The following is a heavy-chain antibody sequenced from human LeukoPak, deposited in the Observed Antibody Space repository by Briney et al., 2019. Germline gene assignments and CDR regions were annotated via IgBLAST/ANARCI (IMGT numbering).Heavy chain of an antibody. CDR3: ARGPYSYDSSGAFGI. CDR1: GGSFSGYY. J-gene: IGHJ3*02. Sequence: SETLSPTCAVYGGSFSGYYWSWIRQPPGTGLKWIGRISSSSSTNYNPSLKSRVTISVDTSKNQFSLKLSSVTAADTAVYFCARGPYSYDSSGAFGIWGQGTMVTVSS. CDR2: ISSSSST. V-gene: IGHV4-34*01. D-gene: IGHD3-22*01.